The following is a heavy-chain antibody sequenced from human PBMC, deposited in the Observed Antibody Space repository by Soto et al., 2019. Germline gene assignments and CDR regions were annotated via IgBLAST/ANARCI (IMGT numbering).Heavy chain of an antibody. CDR2: IYPSDSDA. J-gene: IGHJ3*02. CDR3: ARQGDMAATPADAFDI. V-gene: IGHV5-51*01. Sequence: PGESLKISCESSGYTFANYWIGWVRQVPGKGLEWVAIIYPSDSDARYSPSLAVQVTISVDKSITTAYLHWSSLEASDSAVYYCARQGDMAATPADAFDIWGQGTLVTVSS. D-gene: IGHD6-19*01. CDR1: GYTFANYW.